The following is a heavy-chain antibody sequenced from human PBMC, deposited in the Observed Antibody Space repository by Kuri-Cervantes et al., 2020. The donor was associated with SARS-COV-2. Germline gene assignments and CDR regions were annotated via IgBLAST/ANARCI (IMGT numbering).Heavy chain of an antibody. CDR3: AKEISTTGHSYFYGMDV. J-gene: IGHJ6*02. V-gene: IGHV3-30*18. CDR2: ISFDGIDK. D-gene: IGHD2/OR15-2a*01. Sequence: GGSLRLSCAASGVTFSKYAVHWLRQAPGKGLEWVAIISFDGIDKYYGDSVKGRFTISRDNSKNTLYLQMNRLRAEDTAVYYCAKEISTTGHSYFYGMDVWGQGTTVTVSS. CDR1: GVTFSKYA.